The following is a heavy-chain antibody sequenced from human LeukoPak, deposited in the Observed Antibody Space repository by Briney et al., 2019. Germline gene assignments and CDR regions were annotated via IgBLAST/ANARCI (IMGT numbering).Heavy chain of an antibody. CDR3: AKDGSV. J-gene: IGHJ4*02. D-gene: IGHD5-12*01. Sequence: GKGLEWVAFIRYDGSNKYYADSVNGRFTISRDNSKNTLYLQMNSLRAEDTAVYYCAKDGSVWGQGTLVTVSS. CDR2: IRYDGSNK. V-gene: IGHV3-30*02.